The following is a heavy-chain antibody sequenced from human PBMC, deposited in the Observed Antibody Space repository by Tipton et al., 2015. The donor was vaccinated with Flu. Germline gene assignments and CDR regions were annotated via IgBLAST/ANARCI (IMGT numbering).Heavy chain of an antibody. CDR3: AREAESQSLSYYGMDV. V-gene: IGHV3-33*01. CDR2: IWYDGSNK. CDR1: GFTFSSYG. J-gene: IGHJ6*02. Sequence: SLRLSCAASGFTFSSYGMHWVRQAPGKGLEWVAVIWYDGSNKYYADSVKGRFTISRDNSKNTLYLQMNSLRAEDTAVYYCAREAESQSLSYYGMDVWGQGTTVTVSS. D-gene: IGHD1-14*01.